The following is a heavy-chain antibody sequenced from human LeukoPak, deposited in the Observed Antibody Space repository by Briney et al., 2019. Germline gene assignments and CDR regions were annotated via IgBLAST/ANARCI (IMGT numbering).Heavy chain of an antibody. V-gene: IGHV3-48*01. CDR1: GFTFSSYN. CDR2: ISSSSSTI. Sequence: PGGSLRLSCAASGFTFSSYNMNWVRQAPGKGLEWVSYISSSSSTIYYADSVQGRFTISRDNSKSTLCLQMNSLRAEDTAVYYCAKQLGYCSDGSCYFPYWGQGTLVTVSS. CDR3: AKQLGYCSDGSCYFPY. J-gene: IGHJ4*02. D-gene: IGHD2-15*01.